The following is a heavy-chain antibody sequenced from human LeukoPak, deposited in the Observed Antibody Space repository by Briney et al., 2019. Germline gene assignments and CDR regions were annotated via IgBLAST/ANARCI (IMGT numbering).Heavy chain of an antibody. Sequence: GGSLRLSCAASGFTFSNAWMSWVRQAPGKGLEWVGRIKSKTDGGTTDYVAPVKGRFTISRDDSKNTLYLQMNSLKTEDTAVYYCTTEGLVDIVATDYWGQGTLVTVSS. V-gene: IGHV3-15*01. CDR1: GFTFSNAW. CDR3: TTEGLVDIVATDY. J-gene: IGHJ4*02. CDR2: IKSKTDGGTT. D-gene: IGHD5-12*01.